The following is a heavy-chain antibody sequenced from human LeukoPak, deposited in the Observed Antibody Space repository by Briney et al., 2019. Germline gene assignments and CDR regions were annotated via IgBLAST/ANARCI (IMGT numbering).Heavy chain of an antibody. CDR3: AKERQTGDYFTSDF. CDR1: GFSFSTYT. J-gene: IGHJ4*02. V-gene: IGHV3-23*01. CDR2: INGRGDST. D-gene: IGHD4-17*01. Sequence: GGSLRLSCAASGFSFSTYTMNWVRQAPGKGLEWVSAINGRGDSTFYANSVKGQFTISRDNSKSTVYLQMNSLRADDTAVYYCAKERQTGDYFTSDFWGQGTLVTVSS.